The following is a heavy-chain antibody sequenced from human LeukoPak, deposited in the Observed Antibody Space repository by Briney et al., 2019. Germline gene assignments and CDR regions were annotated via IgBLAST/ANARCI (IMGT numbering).Heavy chain of an antibody. CDR2: INPNSGGT. CDR3: AREGGTGTLGY. D-gene: IGHD1-1*01. Sequence: ASVKVSCKPSGYTFTGYFMHWVRQAPGQALEWMGGINPNSGGTNNPQKFHRRVTKTRDTSISTAYMELSRLRSDDTAVYYCAREGGTGTLGYWGQGTLVTVSS. CDR1: GYTFTGYF. V-gene: IGHV1-2*02. J-gene: IGHJ4*02.